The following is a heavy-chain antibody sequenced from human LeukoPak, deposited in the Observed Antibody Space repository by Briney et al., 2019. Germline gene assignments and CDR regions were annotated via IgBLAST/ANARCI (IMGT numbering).Heavy chain of an antibody. CDR3: ARGWAAGPRRISPTDAFDI. Sequence: SSETLSLTCAVSGGSISSSTWWSWVRQPPGKGLEWIGEIYHSGSTNYNPSLKSRVTISVDKSKNQFSLKLSSVTAADTAVYYCARGWAAGPRRISPTDAFDIWGQGTMVTVSS. V-gene: IGHV4-4*02. CDR2: IYHSGST. D-gene: IGHD2/OR15-2a*01. CDR1: GGSISSSTW. J-gene: IGHJ3*02.